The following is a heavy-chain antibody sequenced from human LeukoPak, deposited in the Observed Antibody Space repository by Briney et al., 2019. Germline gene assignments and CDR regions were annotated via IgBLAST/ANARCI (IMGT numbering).Heavy chain of an antibody. CDR2: MSPNGDST. V-gene: IGHV1-46*01. CDR1: GYPFTKFY. J-gene: IGHJ4*02. D-gene: IGHD2-2*01. CDR3: ARRGYQRTYYYFDY. Sequence: ASVKVSCKASGYPFTKFYMHWVRQAPGHGLEWMGLMSPNGDSTLYSQKFQGRVTMTRDTSTSTDYMELSSLRSDDTAVYYCARRGYQRTYYYFDYWGQGTLVTVSS.